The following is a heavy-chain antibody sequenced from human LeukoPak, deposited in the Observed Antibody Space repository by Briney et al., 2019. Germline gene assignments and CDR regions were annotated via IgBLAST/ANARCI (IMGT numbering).Heavy chain of an antibody. Sequence: GGSLRLSCAASGFTFSSYAMSWVHQAPGKGLECISGFSGSGGSTYYADSVKGRFTISRDNSKNTLYLQMNSLRAEDTAVYYCAKEGSGWYPDYWGQGTLVTVSS. CDR3: AKEGSGWYPDY. D-gene: IGHD6-19*01. V-gene: IGHV3-23*01. CDR1: GFTFSSYA. J-gene: IGHJ4*02. CDR2: FSGSGGST.